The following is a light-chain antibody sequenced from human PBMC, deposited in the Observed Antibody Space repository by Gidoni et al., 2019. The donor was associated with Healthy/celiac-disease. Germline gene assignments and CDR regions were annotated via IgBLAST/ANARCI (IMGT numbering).Light chain of an antibody. CDR3: AAWDDSLNGRV. Sequence: QSVLTQPHSASGTTGQRVTISCSGSSANIGSNTVTWYQQLPGTAPTRLSYSNNQRPSGVPDRFSGPKSGTSASLAISWLQSEDEADYYCAAWDDSLNGRVFGGGTKLTVL. CDR1: SANIGSNT. CDR2: SNN. V-gene: IGLV1-44*01. J-gene: IGLJ2*01.